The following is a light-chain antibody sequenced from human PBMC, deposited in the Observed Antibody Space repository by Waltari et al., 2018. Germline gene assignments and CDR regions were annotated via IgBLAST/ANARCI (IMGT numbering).Light chain of an antibody. CDR1: QSVGWS. Sequence: EIVLTQSPCTLSLSPGERATLSCRASQSVGWSLAWYQQKPGRAPRLLIYGASSRATGIPDRFSASGSGTDFSLSISGLEPEDFAVYYCQHYVRLPVTFGRGTKVEIK. J-gene: IGKJ1*01. CDR3: QHYVRLPVT. V-gene: IGKV3-20*01. CDR2: GAS.